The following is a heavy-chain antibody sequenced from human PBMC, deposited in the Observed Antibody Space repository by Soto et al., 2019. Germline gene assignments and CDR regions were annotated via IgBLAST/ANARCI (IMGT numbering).Heavy chain of an antibody. CDR2: IYHSGAT. D-gene: IGHD3-10*01. J-gene: IGHJ5*01. CDR1: GGSMSSHF. CDR3: AGYGSTTFES. Sequence: QVQLQESGTGLVKPSETLSLTCTVSGGSMSSHFWTWIRQPPGTGLEWIGYIYHSGATNCNPSLRGRLTVSRENSKHQFSLKLSSVTAADTAVYFCAGYGSTTFESLSLGTLVSV. V-gene: IGHV4-59*11.